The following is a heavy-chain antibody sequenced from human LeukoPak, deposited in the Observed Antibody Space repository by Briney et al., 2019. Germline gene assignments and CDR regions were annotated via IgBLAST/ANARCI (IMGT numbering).Heavy chain of an antibody. V-gene: IGHV1-2*02. Sequence: GASVKVSCKAAGYTFTDYFMHWVRQAPGQGLEWKGWITPNSGGTNYAQKFQGRVTMTRDTSISTAYMELNRLTSDDTAVYYCTRPAATGHFDSWGQGTLVTVSS. J-gene: IGHJ4*02. CDR1: GYTFTDYF. D-gene: IGHD6-13*01. CDR3: TRPAATGHFDS. CDR2: ITPNSGGT.